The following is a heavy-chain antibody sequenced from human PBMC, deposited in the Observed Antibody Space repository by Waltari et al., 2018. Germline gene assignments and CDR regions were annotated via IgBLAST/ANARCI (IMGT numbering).Heavy chain of an antibody. Sequence: EVQLVESGGGLVQPGGSLRLSCAASGFGFSNFAMTWVRQAPGKGLEWVSVISASGARKDFADSVKGRFSVSRDNSKGTLYLQMTSLRADDTAVYYCARHTLDDYGGWDDYWGQGTLVTVSS. V-gene: IGHV3-23*04. CDR3: ARHTLDDYGGWDDY. J-gene: IGHJ4*02. D-gene: IGHD4-17*01. CDR1: GFGFSNFA. CDR2: ISASGARK.